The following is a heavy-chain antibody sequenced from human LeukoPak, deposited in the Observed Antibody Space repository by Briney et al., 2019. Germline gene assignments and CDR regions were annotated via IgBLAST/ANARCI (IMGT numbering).Heavy chain of an antibody. Sequence: ASVKVSCKASGYTFTGYYMHWVRQAPGQGLEWMGIINPSGGSTNYAQKFQGRVTMTRDTSTSTVYMDLSSLRSDDTAVYYCARAAGIVVVVAATLDYWGQGTLVTVSS. V-gene: IGHV1-46*01. CDR1: GYTFTGYY. CDR3: ARAAGIVVVVAATLDY. J-gene: IGHJ4*02. D-gene: IGHD2-15*01. CDR2: INPSGGST.